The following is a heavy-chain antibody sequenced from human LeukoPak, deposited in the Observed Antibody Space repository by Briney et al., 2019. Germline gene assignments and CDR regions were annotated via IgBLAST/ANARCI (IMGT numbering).Heavy chain of an antibody. CDR2: IYTSGST. J-gene: IGHJ3*02. CDR3: ARERSPLYDFWSGEPRAEARDAFDI. D-gene: IGHD3-3*01. Sequence: SETLSLTCTVSGGSISSYYWSWIRQPAGKGLEWIGRIYTSGSTNYNPSLKSRVTMSVDTSKNQFSLKLSSVTAADTAVYYCARERSPLYDFWSGEPRAEARDAFDIWGQGTMVTVSS. V-gene: IGHV4-4*07. CDR1: GGSISSYY.